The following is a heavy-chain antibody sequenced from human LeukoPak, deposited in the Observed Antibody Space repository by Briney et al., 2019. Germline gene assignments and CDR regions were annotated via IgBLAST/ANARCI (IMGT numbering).Heavy chain of an antibody. CDR3: AKLPGGYSGYLFFDY. CDR2: ISYDGSNK. J-gene: IGHJ4*02. D-gene: IGHD5-12*01. Sequence: GGSLRLSCAASGFTFSSYGMHWVRQAPGKGLEWVAVISYDGSNKYYADSVKGRFTISRDNSKNTLYLQMNSLRAEDTAVYYCAKLPGGYSGYLFFDYWGQGTLVTVSS. V-gene: IGHV3-30*18. CDR1: GFTFSSYG.